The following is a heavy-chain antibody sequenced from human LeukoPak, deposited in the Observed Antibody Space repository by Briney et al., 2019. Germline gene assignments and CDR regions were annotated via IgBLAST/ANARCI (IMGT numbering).Heavy chain of an antibody. CDR1: GGSISSYS. CDR2: IYHRGST. CDR3: ARFSPRALGNFFDY. Sequence: SETLSLTCTVSGGSISSYSWSWVRQPPGKGLEWIGYIYHRGSTYFNPSLKSRVTMSLDRSKNQFSLNLTSVTAADTAVYYCARFSPRALGNFFDYWGQGTLVTVSS. V-gene: IGHV4-30-2*01. J-gene: IGHJ4*02. D-gene: IGHD3-16*01.